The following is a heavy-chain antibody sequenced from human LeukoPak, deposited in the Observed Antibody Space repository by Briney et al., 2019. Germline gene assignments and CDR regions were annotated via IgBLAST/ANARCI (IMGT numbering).Heavy chain of an antibody. V-gene: IGHV3-23*01. D-gene: IGHD6-6*01. J-gene: IGHJ4*02. CDR3: AKRGSYSSSFTSTFDY. CDR2: INSGGAI. CDR1: GFTFSDYA. Sequence: GGSLRLSCAASGFTFSDYAMTWVRQAPGKGLEWVSTINSGGAINYADSVKGRFTISRDNPKNTLYLQMNSLRAEDTAVYYCAKRGSYSSSFTSTFDYWGQGTLVTVFS.